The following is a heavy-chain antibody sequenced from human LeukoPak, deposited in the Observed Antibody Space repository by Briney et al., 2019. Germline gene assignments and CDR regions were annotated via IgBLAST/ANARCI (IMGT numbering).Heavy chain of an antibody. CDR1: AFTCSSYE. J-gene: IGHJ4*02. V-gene: IGHV3-48*03. CDR2: ISSSGSTI. Sequence: GGSLRLSCAASAFTCSSYEMNWVRQAPGKGLEWVSYISSSGSTIYYADSVKGRFTISRDNAKNSLYLQMNSLRAEDTAVYYCARGNWAEGGYFDYWGQGTLVTVSS. CDR3: ARGNWAEGGYFDY. D-gene: IGHD7-27*01.